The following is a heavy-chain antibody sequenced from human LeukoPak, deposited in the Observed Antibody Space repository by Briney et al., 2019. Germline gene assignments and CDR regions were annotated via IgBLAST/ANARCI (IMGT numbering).Heavy chain of an antibody. CDR2: ISYDGSNK. Sequence: GGSLRLSCAASGFTFSSYGMHWVRQAPGKGLEWVAVISYDGSNKYYADSVKGRFTISRDNSKNTLYLQMNSLRAEDTAVYHCAKDRVPYGEFDYWGQGTLVTVSS. D-gene: IGHD4-17*01. CDR3: AKDRVPYGEFDY. J-gene: IGHJ4*02. CDR1: GFTFSSYG. V-gene: IGHV3-30*18.